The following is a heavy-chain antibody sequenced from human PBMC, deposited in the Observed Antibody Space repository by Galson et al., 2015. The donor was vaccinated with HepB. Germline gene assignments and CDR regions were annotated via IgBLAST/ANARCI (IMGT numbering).Heavy chain of an antibody. J-gene: IGHJ5*02. CDR2: ISSSSSYT. Sequence: SLRLSCAASGFTFSDYYVSWIRQAPGKGLEWVSYISSSSSYTNYADSVKGRFTISRDNAKNSLYLQMNSLRAEDTAVYYCARDKDSSSWYGPRWFDPWGQGTLVTVSS. D-gene: IGHD6-13*01. V-gene: IGHV3-11*06. CDR3: ARDKDSSSWYGPRWFDP. CDR1: GFTFSDYY.